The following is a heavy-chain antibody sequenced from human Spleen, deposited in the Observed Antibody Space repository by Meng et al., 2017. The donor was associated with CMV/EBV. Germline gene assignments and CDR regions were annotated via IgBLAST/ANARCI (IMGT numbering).Heavy chain of an antibody. CDR2: IRYDGSNK. Sequence: GESLKISCAASGFTFSSYGMHWVRQAPGKGLEWVAFIRYDGSNKYYADSVKGRFTISRDNSKNTLYLQMNSLRAEDTALYYCAKDITDIVVVPAADYYYGMDVWGQGTTVTVSS. J-gene: IGHJ6*02. V-gene: IGHV3-30*02. D-gene: IGHD2-2*01. CDR1: GFTFSSYG. CDR3: AKDITDIVVVPAADYYYGMDV.